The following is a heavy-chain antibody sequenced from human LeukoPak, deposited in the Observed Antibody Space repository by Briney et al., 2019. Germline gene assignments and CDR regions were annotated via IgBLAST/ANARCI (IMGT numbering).Heavy chain of an antibody. CDR1: GFTFSSYA. CDR3: AKDGARGSGSSRYFDY. CDR2: ISYDGSNK. D-gene: IGHD3-10*01. J-gene: IGHJ4*02. Sequence: GGSLRLSCAASGFTFSSYAMHWVRQAPGKGLEWVAVISYDGSNKYYADSVKGRFTVSRDNSKNTLFLQMNSLRADDTAVYYCAKDGARGSGSSRYFDYWGQGTLVTVSS. V-gene: IGHV3-30-3*01.